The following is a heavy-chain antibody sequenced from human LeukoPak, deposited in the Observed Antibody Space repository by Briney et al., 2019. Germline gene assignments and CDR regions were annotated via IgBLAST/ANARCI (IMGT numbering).Heavy chain of an antibody. CDR2: IHYSGST. CDR1: GGSISSYY. V-gene: IGHV4-59*01. J-gene: IGHJ4*02. D-gene: IGHD6-19*01. CDR3: ARTLQWLAFDY. Sequence: SETLSLTCTVSGGSISSYYWSWIRQPPGKGLEWIGYIHYSGSTNYNPSLRSRVTVSVDTSKNQISLKLSSVTAADTAVYYCARTLQWLAFDYWGQGTLVTVSS.